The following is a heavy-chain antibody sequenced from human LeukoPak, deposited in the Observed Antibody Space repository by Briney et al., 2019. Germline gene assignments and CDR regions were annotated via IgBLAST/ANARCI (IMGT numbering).Heavy chain of an antibody. J-gene: IGHJ5*02. CDR1: GGSISPYY. V-gene: IGHV4-59*01. Sequence: SETLSLTCTVSGGSISPYYWSWIRQPPGKGLEWIGYVYYSGSTNYNPSLMSRVTISVDTSKSQFSLKLTSVTAADTAVYYCARGGGSRRGKWFDPWGQGSLVIVS. D-gene: IGHD3-10*01. CDR2: VYYSGST. CDR3: ARGGGSRRGKWFDP.